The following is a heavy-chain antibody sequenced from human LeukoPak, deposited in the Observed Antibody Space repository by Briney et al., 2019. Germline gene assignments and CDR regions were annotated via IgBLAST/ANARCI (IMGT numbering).Heavy chain of an antibody. Sequence: GGSLRLSCAASGFTFSSHSMNWVRQAPGEGLEWVSSIGSSSSSIYYADSVKGRFPISRDNAKNSLYLQMNSLRGEDTAVYYCARETSEAFDIWGQGTMVTVSS. V-gene: IGHV3-21*01. CDR1: GFTFSSHS. CDR2: IGSSSSSI. J-gene: IGHJ3*02. CDR3: ARETSEAFDI.